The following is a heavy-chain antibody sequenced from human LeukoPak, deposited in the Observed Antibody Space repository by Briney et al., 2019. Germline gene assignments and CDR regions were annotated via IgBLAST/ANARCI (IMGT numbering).Heavy chain of an antibody. CDR1: GGSITTNSYF. V-gene: IGHV4-39*01. CDR3: ARLLLTASGGPNRMDV. D-gene: IGHD3-16*01. CDR2: ISYSGVT. Sequence: PETLSLTCTVSGGSITTNSYFWGWIRQPPGKGLEWIGSISYSGVTHYNPSLKSRVTISVDTSKNQFSLKVSSVTAADTAIYYCARLLLTASGGPNRMDVWGQGATVTVSS. J-gene: IGHJ6*02.